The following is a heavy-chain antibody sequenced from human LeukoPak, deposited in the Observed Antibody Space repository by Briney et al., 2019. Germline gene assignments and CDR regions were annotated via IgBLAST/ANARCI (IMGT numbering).Heavy chain of an antibody. CDR2: IYYSGST. J-gene: IGHJ6*03. CDR3: ARAVSECKHGSSSSISYYYYYMDV. Sequence: SETLSLTCTVSGGSISSHYWSWIRQPPGKGLEWIGYIYYSGSTNYNPSLKSRVTISVDTSKNQFSLKLSSVTAADTAVYYCARAVSECKHGSSSSISYYYYYMDVWGKGTTVNVSS. D-gene: IGHD6-6*01. V-gene: IGHV4-59*11. CDR1: GGSISSHY.